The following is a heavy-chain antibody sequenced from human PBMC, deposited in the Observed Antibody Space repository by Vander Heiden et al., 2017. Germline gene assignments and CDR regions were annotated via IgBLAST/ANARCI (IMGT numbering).Heavy chain of an antibody. CDR1: GFLLDNYA. CDR3: AKDFSVLPLIIDY. Sequence: EVQLVESGGGLVQPGRSLRLSCAASGFLLDNYALPWVRQAPGKGLEWVSGISWNSRTIGYADSVKGRFTISRDNAKSSLYLQMNSLRAEDTAWYYCAKDFSVLPLIIDYWGQGTLVTVSS. V-gene: IGHV3-9*01. CDR2: ISWNSRTI. J-gene: IGHJ4*02. D-gene: IGHD3-10*02.